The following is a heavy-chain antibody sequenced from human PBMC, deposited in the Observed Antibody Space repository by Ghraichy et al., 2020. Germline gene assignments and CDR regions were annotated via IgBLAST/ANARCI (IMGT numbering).Heavy chain of an antibody. D-gene: IGHD2-15*01. J-gene: IGHJ3*02. V-gene: IGHV1-18*01. Sequence: ASVKVSCKASGYTFTSYGISWVRQAPGQGLEWMGWISAYNGNTNYAQKLQGRVTMTTDTSTSTAYMELRSLRSDDTAVYYCARDRAYCSGGSCYGEGADAFDIWGQGTMVTVSS. CDR1: GYTFTSYG. CDR2: ISAYNGNT. CDR3: ARDRAYCSGGSCYGEGADAFDI.